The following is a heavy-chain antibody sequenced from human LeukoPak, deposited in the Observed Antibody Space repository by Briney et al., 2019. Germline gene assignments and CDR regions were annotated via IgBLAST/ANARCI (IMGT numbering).Heavy chain of an antibody. D-gene: IGHD2-15*01. V-gene: IGHV3-7*03. CDR1: GFTFSSYC. CDR2: VKHDGSEK. CDR3: ARDRRYCSGGSCYPNYFDY. J-gene: IGHJ4*02. Sequence: GGSLRLSCAASGFTFSSYCMTWVRQAPGKALEWVANVKHDGSEKYYVDSVKGRFTISRDNAKNSLYLQMNSLRAEDTAVYYCARDRRYCSGGSCYPNYFDYWGQGTLVTVSS.